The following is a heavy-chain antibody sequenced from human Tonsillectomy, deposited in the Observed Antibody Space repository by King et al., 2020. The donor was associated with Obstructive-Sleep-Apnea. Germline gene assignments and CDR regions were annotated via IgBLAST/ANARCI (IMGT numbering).Heavy chain of an antibody. CDR3: AKRGWDHYSEN. D-gene: IGHD1-26*01. CDR1: GFTFGSYA. J-gene: IGHJ4*02. V-gene: IGHV3-33*03. Sequence: VQLVESGGGVVQPGRSLRLSCAASGFTFGSYAFHWVRQAPGKGLEWVALIWYDGSKTDYADSVKARFTISRDNSRNTVYLQMNSVRVDDTAVYYCAKRGWDHYSENWGQGTLVTVSS. CDR2: IWYDGSKT.